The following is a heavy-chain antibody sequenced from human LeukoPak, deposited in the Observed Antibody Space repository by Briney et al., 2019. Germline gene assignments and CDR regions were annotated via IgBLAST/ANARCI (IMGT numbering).Heavy chain of an antibody. J-gene: IGHJ4*02. CDR3: AREKNGYYYDSSGYYYRAIYFDY. Sequence: PGGSLRLSCAASGFTFSDYYMSWIRQAPGKGLEWVSGINWNGGSTGYADSVKGRFTISRDNAKNSLYLQMNSLRAEDTALYYCAREKNGYYYDSSGYYYRAIYFDYWGQGTLVTVSS. CDR2: INWNGGST. CDR1: GFTFSDYY. D-gene: IGHD3-22*01. V-gene: IGHV3-20*04.